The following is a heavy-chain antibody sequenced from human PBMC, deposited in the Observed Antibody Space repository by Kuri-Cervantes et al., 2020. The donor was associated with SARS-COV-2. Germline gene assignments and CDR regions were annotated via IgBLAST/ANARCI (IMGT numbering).Heavy chain of an antibody. V-gene: IGHV3-74*01. J-gene: IGHJ5*02. D-gene: IGHD1-26*01. CDR1: GFTFSSYW. CDR3: ASERWELSWFDP. CDR2: INSDGSST. Sequence: GESLKISCAASGFTFSSYWMHWVRQAPGKGLVWVSRINSDGSSTSYADSVKGRFTISRDNAKNTLYLQMNSLRAEDTAVYYCASERWELSWFDPWGQGTLVTDSS.